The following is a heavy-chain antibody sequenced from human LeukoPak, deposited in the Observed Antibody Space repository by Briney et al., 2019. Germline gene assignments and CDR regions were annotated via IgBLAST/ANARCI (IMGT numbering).Heavy chain of an antibody. Sequence: SETLSLTCIVSGYFISSGYYWGWIRQPPGKGLQCIGGIHHSGSTYYNPSLKSRVTISVDTSKNQFSLKLSSVTAADTAVYYCARTSSSGLVGGYYFDYWGQGTLVTVSS. CDR2: IHHSGST. V-gene: IGHV4-38-2*02. J-gene: IGHJ4*02. CDR3: ARTSSSGLVGGYYFDY. D-gene: IGHD6-19*01. CDR1: GYFISSGYY.